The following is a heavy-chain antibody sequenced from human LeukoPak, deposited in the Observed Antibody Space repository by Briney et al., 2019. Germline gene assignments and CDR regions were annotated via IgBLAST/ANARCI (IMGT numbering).Heavy chain of an antibody. CDR1: GFTFSSYA. CDR2: ISYDGSNK. V-gene: IGHV3-30-3*01. CDR3: AILTVTTSFDY. Sequence: GGSLRLSCAASGFTFSSYAMHWVRQAPGKGLEWVAVISYDGSNKYYADSVKGRFTISRDNSKNTLYLQMNSLRAEDTAVYYCAILTVTTSFDYWGQGTLVTVPS. D-gene: IGHD4-17*01. J-gene: IGHJ4*02.